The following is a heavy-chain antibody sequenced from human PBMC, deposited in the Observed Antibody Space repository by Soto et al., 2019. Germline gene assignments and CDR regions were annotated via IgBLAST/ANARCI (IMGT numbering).Heavy chain of an antibody. J-gene: IGHJ4*02. CDR3: ARELAYYYDSSGYYRYFDY. Sequence: SETLSLTCTVSGGSISSGGYYWSWIRQHPGKGLEWIGYIYYSGSTYYNPSLKSRVTISVDTSKNQFSLKLSSVTAADTAVYYCARELAYYYDSSGYYRYFDYWGQGTLVTVSS. CDR2: IYYSGST. D-gene: IGHD3-22*01. CDR1: GGSISSGGYY. V-gene: IGHV4-31*03.